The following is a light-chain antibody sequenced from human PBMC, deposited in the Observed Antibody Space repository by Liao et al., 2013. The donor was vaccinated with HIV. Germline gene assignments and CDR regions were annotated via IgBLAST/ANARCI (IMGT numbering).Light chain of an antibody. Sequence: SYELTQPPSVSVSPGQTASITCSGDKLGDKYAYWYQQKPGQAPVLVIYKDSERPSGIPERFSGSSSGTTVTLTISGVQAEDEADYYCQSADSSGTYWVFGGGTKLTVL. J-gene: IGLJ3*02. CDR2: KDS. CDR1: KLGDKY. V-gene: IGLV3-25*03. CDR3: QSADSSGTYWV.